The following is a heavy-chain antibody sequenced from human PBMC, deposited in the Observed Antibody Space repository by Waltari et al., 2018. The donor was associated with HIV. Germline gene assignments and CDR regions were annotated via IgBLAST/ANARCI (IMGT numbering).Heavy chain of an antibody. CDR2: ISYDGSNK. Sequence: QVQLVESGGGVVQPGRSLRLSCAASGFTFSSYAMHWVRQAPGKGLEWVAVISYDGSNKYYADSVKGRFTISRDNSKNTLYLQMNSLRAEDTAVYYCARAFSSSSAFDIWGQGTMVTVSS. CDR1: GFTFSSYA. J-gene: IGHJ3*02. D-gene: IGHD6-13*01. CDR3: ARAFSSSSAFDI. V-gene: IGHV3-30*04.